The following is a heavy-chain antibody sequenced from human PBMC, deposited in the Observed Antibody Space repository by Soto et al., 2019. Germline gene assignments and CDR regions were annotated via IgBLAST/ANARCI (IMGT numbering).Heavy chain of an antibody. Sequence: QVQLVQSGAEVKKPGASVKVSCKASGYTFTSYNMHWVRQAPGQGLEWVGMINPLGFSTTYAQKSGVRITRTRDTCSRTVYREQTNLRADKPAVSSGASAAARLGQLHRFDPWGQGTPVTISP. V-gene: IGHV1-46*01. CDR2: INPLGFST. J-gene: IGHJ5*02. D-gene: IGHD1-7*01. CDR3: ASAAARLGQLHRFDP. CDR1: GYTFTSYN.